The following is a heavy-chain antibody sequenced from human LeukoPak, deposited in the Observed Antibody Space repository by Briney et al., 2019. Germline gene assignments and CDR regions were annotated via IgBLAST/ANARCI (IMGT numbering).Heavy chain of an antibody. J-gene: IGHJ6*03. CDR3: AKSGLGLRPVGYMDV. Sequence: SETLSLTCTVSGYSISSGYYWGWIRQPPGKGLKWIGSIYHSGSTYYNPSLKSRLTISVDTSKNQFSLKLSSVTAADTAVYYCAKSGLGLRPVGYMDVWGKGTTVTVSS. D-gene: IGHD5-12*01. CDR2: IYHSGST. CDR1: GYSISSGYY. V-gene: IGHV4-38-2*02.